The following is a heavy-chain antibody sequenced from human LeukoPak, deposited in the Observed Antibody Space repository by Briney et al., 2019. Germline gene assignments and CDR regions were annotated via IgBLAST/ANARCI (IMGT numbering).Heavy chain of an antibody. J-gene: IGHJ4*02. CDR2: FDPENGEA. D-gene: IGHD2-8*01. CDR3: AAGGVYDLLDN. Sequence: ASVKVSCKVSGYSLSELSMHWVRQAPGKGLEWMGGFDPENGEAVYAQKFQGRVTMTEDISTDTSYMELNSLKSEDTAVYYCAAGGVYDLLDNWGQGTLVTVSS. CDR1: GYSLSELS. V-gene: IGHV1-24*01.